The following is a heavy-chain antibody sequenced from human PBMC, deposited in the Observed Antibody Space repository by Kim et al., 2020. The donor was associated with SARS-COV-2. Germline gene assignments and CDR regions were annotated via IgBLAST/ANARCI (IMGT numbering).Heavy chain of an antibody. V-gene: IGHV4-34*01. D-gene: IGHD2-2*01. Sequence: SETLSLTCAVYGGSFSGYYWSWIRQPPGKGLEWIGEINHSGSTNYNPSLKSRVTISVDTSKNQFSLKLSSVTAADTAVYYCARGIVVVPAAMAFDYWGQG. J-gene: IGHJ4*02. CDR1: GGSFSGYY. CDR3: ARGIVVVPAAMAFDY. CDR2: INHSGST.